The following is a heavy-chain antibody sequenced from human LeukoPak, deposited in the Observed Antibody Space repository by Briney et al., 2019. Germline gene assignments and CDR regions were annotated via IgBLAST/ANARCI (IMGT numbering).Heavy chain of an antibody. V-gene: IGHV4-31*03. CDR1: SGSISSGGYY. D-gene: IGHD2-2*01. J-gene: IGHJ4*02. CDR2: IHYSGST. Sequence: SQTLSLTCTVSSGSISSGGYYWTWIRQHPGEGLEWIGYIHYSGSTYFNPSLKSRVTISVDTSKNQFSLKLSSVTAADTAVYYCARYSSSSSEGLFDYLGQGTLVPVSS. CDR3: ARYSSSSSEGLFDY.